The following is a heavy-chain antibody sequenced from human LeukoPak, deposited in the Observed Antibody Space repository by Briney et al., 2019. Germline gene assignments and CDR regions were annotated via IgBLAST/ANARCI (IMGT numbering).Heavy chain of an antibody. V-gene: IGHV1-18*01. CDR2: ISAYNGNT. Sequence: ASVKVSCKASGYTFTSYGISWVRQAPGQGLEWMGCISAYNGNTNYAQKFQGRVTMTTDTSTSTAYMELRSLRSDDTAVYYCARVPRAALVVVAAKDYWGQGTLVTVSS. CDR3: ARVPRAALVVVAAKDY. D-gene: IGHD2-15*01. J-gene: IGHJ4*02. CDR1: GYTFTSYG.